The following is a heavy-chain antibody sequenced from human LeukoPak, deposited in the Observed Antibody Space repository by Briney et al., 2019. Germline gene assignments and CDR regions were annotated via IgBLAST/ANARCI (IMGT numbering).Heavy chain of an antibody. CDR2: TYYRSKWYN. J-gene: IGHJ6*03. V-gene: IGHV6-1*01. CDR1: GDSVSSNSAA. CDR3: ARDFKYYYGSGSYYTGGFYYYYYMDV. D-gene: IGHD3-10*01. Sequence: SQTLSLTCAISGDSVSSNSAAWNWIRQSPSRGLEWLGRTYYRSKWYNDYAVSVKSRITINPDTSKNQFSLQLNSVTPEDTAVYYCARDFKYYYGSGSYYTGGFYYYYYMDVWGKGTTVTISS.